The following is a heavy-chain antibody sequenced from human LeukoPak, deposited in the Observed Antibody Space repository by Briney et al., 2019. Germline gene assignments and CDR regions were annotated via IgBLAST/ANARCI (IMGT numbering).Heavy chain of an antibody. CDR3: ARDLCSGGSCYPLDYYGMDV. CDR1: GGSVSSGNYY. V-gene: IGHV4-61*01. CDR2: IYYSGNT. D-gene: IGHD2-15*01. Sequence: SETLSLTCTVSGGSVSSGNYYWSWIRQPPGKGPEWIGYIYYSGNTNYNPSLKSRVTISVDTSKNQFSLKLSSVTAADTAVYYCARDLCSGGSCYPLDYYGMDVWGQGTTVTVSS. J-gene: IGHJ6*02.